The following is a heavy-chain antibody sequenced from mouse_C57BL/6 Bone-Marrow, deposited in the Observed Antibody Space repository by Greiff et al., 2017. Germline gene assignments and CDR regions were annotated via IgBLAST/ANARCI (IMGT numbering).Heavy chain of an antibody. CDR2: IDPETGGT. V-gene: IGHV1-15*01. J-gene: IGHJ4*01. CDR3: TRYLWYYAMDY. CDR1: GYTFTDYE. Sequence: QVQLQQSGAELVRPGASVTLSCKASGYTFTDYEMHWVKQTPVHGLEWIGAIDPETGGTAYNQKFKGKAILTADKSSSTAYIELRSLTSEDSAVYYCTRYLWYYAMDYWGQGTSVTVSS.